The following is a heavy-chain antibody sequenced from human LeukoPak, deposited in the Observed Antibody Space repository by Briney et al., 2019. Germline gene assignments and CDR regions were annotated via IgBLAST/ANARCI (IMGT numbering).Heavy chain of an antibody. CDR1: GFSFSDEY. J-gene: IGHJ4*02. CDR2: ISASGSYT. V-gene: IGHV3-11*03. Sequence: PGGSLRLSCAAPGFSFSDEYMSWIRQAPGQGLEWISYISASGSYTNYADSVKGRFTISRDNAKNSLYLQMNSLRAEDTAVYYCGRSRGAGPGAQFDVWGQGTLVTVFS. CDR3: GRSRGAGPGAQFDV. D-gene: IGHD6-19*01.